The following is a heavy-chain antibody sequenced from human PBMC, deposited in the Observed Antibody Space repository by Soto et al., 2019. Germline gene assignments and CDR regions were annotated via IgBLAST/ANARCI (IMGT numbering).Heavy chain of an antibody. V-gene: IGHV4-31*03. D-gene: IGHD6-19*01. Sequence: PSETLSLTCTVSGGSISSGGYYWSWIRQHPGKGLEWIGYIYYSGSTYYNPSLKSRVTISVDTSKNQFSLKLSSVTAADTAVYYCARDTSRGWPAYWGQGTLVTVSS. CDR1: GGSISSGGYY. CDR3: ARDTSRGWPAY. J-gene: IGHJ4*02. CDR2: IYYSGST.